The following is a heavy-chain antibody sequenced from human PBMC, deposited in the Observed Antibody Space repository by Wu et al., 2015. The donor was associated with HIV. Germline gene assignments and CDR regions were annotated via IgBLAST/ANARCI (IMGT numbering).Heavy chain of an antibody. V-gene: IGHV1-2*02. CDR1: GYIFSGYY. Sequence: QAQLVQSGAEVKKPGASVKVSCKASGYIFSGYYIHWVRQAPGQGLEWMGWSNPNIGDSDYAQRFRGRVTMATDTSIDTAYMVLTSLKSNDTALYFCARDWQFHVIFDDYYIDVWGEGTTVIVSS. D-gene: IGHD3-3*02. CDR3: ARDWQFHVIFDDYYIDV. J-gene: IGHJ6*03. CDR2: SNPNIGDS.